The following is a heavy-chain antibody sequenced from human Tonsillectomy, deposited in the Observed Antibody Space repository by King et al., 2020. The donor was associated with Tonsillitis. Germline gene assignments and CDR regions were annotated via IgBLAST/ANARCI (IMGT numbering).Heavy chain of an antibody. CDR1: GFTFSSYG. CDR2: IRNDGSNK. Sequence: QLVQSGGGVVQPGGSLRLSCAASGFTFSSYGMHWVRQAPGKGLEWVAFIRNDGSNKYYADSVKGRFTISRDNSKNKLYLQMNSLRAEDTAGYYCAKDFETTGTTGWFDPWGQGTLVTVSS. CDR3: AKDFETTGTTGWFDP. J-gene: IGHJ5*02. D-gene: IGHD1-1*01. V-gene: IGHV3-30*02.